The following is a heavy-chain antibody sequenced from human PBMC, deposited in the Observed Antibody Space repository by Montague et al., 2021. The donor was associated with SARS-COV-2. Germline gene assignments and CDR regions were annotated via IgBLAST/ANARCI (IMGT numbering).Heavy chain of an antibody. CDR2: IYYSGST. CDR3: ARHGSPIGGANFDP. CDR1: GSSISSYY. Sequence: SETLSLTCTVSGSSISSYYWSWIRQPPGKGLEWIGYIYYSGSTNYNPSLKSRVTISVDTSKNQFSLKLSSVTAADTAVYYCARHGSPIGGANFDPWGQGTLVTVSS. D-gene: IGHD1-26*01. V-gene: IGHV4-59*08. J-gene: IGHJ5*02.